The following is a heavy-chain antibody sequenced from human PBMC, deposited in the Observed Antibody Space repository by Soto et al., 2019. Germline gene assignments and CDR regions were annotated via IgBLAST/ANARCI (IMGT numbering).Heavy chain of an antibody. J-gene: IGHJ5*02. Sequence: SSETLSLTCTVSGGSMSSYYWTWIRQPAGKGLEWIGRVYSSGGTHYSPSLKSRVIISLDTSKNQFSLRLLSVTDADTAVYFCARGQRFSDWFDPWGQGTLVTVSS. CDR2: VYSSGGT. CDR1: GGSMSSYY. CDR3: ARGQRFSDWFDP. V-gene: IGHV4-4*07. D-gene: IGHD3-3*01.